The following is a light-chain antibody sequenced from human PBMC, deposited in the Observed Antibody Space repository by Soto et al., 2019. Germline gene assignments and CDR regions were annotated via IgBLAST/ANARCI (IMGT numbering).Light chain of an antibody. CDR1: QRLLYSPNNKNY. V-gene: IGKV4-1*01. CDR3: QQYLGTPPRT. CDR2: GAS. J-gene: IGKJ1*01. Sequence: DIVMTQSPDSLAVSLGERATINCKSSQRLLYSPNNKNYLAWYQQKPGQPPKLLIYGASTRESGVPDRFSGSGSGTDFTLSISSLQAEDVAVYYCQQYLGTPPRTFGQGTKVEIK.